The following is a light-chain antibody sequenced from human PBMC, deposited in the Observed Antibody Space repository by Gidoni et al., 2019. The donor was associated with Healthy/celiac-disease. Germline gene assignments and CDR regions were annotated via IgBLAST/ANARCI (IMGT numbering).Light chain of an antibody. Sequence: DIQLTQSPSSLSASVGDRVTITCRASQSISSYLNWYQQKPGKAPKLLIYAASSLQSGVPARFSGSGSGTDFTLTISSLQPEDFATYYCQQNYNTLTLTFGRGTKVEIK. CDR3: QQNYNTLTLT. CDR2: AAS. CDR1: QSISSY. V-gene: IGKV1-39*01. J-gene: IGKJ4*02.